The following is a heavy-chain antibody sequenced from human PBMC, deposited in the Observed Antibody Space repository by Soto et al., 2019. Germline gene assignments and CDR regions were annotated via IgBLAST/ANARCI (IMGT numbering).Heavy chain of an antibody. V-gene: IGHV4-39*01. CDR3: ARHEGGSSGRLGYFDY. D-gene: IGHD6-19*01. CDR2: IYYSGST. CDR1: GGSISSSSYY. J-gene: IGHJ4*02. Sequence: QLQLQESGPGLVKPSETPSLTCTVSGGSISSSSYYWGWIRQPPGKGLEWIGSIYYSGSTYYNPSLKSRVTISVDTSKNQFSLKLSSVTAADTAVYYCARHEGGSSGRLGYFDYWGQGTLVTVSS.